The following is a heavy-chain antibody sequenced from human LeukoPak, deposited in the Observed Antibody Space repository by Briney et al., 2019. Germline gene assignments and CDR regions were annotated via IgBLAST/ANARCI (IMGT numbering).Heavy chain of an antibody. V-gene: IGHV1-8*01. D-gene: IGHD6-19*01. CDR3: ARRRSSGWAYYYYYYYGMDV. J-gene: IGHJ6*02. Sequence: ASVTVSCKASGYTFTSYDINWVRQAIGQGLEWMGWMNPNSGNTGYAQKFQGRVTMTRNTSISTAYMELSSLRSEDTAVYYCARRRSSGWAYYYYYYYGMDVWGQGTTVTVSS. CDR2: MNPNSGNT. CDR1: GYTFTSYD.